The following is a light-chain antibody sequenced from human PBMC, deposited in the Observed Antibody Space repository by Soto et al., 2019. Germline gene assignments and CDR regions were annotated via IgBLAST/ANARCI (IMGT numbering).Light chain of an antibody. CDR2: SAS. J-gene: IGKJ5*01. Sequence: DIQLTHSPSSLSASVGDRVTITFLASQSISNFLNWYQQKPGQAPKLLISSASNVQSGVPSRFSGSGSGTDFTLTISSLEPEDFALYYCQKRSNWPINFGQGTRLEIK. V-gene: IGKV1-39*01. CDR3: QKRSNWPIN. CDR1: QSISNF.